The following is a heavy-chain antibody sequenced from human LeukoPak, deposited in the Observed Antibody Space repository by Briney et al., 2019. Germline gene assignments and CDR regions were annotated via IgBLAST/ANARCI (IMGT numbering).Heavy chain of an antibody. V-gene: IGHV4-59*01. Sequence: SETLSLTCTVSGGSISSYYWSWIRQPPGKGLEWIGYIYYSGSTNYNPSLKSRVTISVDTSKNQFSLKLSSVTAADTAVYYCAREAPITMIVRNYYYYMDVWGKGTTVTISS. D-gene: IGHD3-22*01. J-gene: IGHJ6*03. CDR1: GGSISSYY. CDR2: IYYSGST. CDR3: AREAPITMIVRNYYYYMDV.